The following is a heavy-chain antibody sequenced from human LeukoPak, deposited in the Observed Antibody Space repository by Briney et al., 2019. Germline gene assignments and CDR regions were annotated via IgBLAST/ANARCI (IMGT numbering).Heavy chain of an antibody. D-gene: IGHD5-12*01. CDR2: ISYDGGNK. J-gene: IGHJ5*02. CDR1: GFTFSTYA. Sequence: GGSLRLSCAASGFTFSTYAMHWVRQAPGRALEWVAVISYDGGNKLYADSVKGRFIISRDNSKNTLFLQLNSLRAEDTAVYYCAKDKYSGTWYWLDPWGQGTLVTVSS. V-gene: IGHV3-30*18. CDR3: AKDKYSGTWYWLDP.